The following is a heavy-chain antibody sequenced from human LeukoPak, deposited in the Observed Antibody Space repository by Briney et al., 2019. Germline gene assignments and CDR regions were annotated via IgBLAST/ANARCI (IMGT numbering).Heavy chain of an antibody. V-gene: IGHV3-13*01. CDR1: GFTISSFD. J-gene: IGHJ6*03. D-gene: IGHD1-1*01. CDR3: ARGPPRGKYYYMDV. CDR2: IGTASDT. Sequence: GGSLRLSCAASGFTISSFDMHWVRQPPGQGLEWVSTIGTASDTYYPGSVEGRFTLSRGNAKNSLYLQMNSLTAGDTAVYYCARGPPRGKYYYMDVWGKGTTVTVSS.